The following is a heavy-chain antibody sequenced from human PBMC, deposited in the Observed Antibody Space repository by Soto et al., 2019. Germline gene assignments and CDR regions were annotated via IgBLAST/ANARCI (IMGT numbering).Heavy chain of an antibody. J-gene: IGHJ4*02. CDR3: TRVGGYYGDYPNFDY. D-gene: IGHD4-17*01. V-gene: IGHV4-59*01. CDR1: GGSINGYY. CDR2: IYFSGST. Sequence: SETLSLTCTVSGGSINGYYWSWIRQPPGKQLQWIGNIYFSGSTNYNPSLKGRVTISVVSSKNQVSLKLSSVTAADTAMYYCTRVGGYYGDYPNFDYWGQGTLVTVS.